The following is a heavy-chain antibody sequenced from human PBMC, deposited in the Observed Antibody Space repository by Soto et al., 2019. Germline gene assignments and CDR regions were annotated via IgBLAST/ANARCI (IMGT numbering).Heavy chain of an antibody. V-gene: IGHV4-4*02. CDR2: IYHSGST. J-gene: IGHJ6*03. Sequence: GKGLEWIGEIYHSGSTNYNPPLKSRVTISVDKSKNQFSLKLSSVTAADTAVYYCARVSMIMFGFVIENPTGDNVSVSAFRVNGTSVPVS. D-gene: IGHD3-16*01. CDR3: ARVSMIMFGFVIENPTGDNVSVSAF.